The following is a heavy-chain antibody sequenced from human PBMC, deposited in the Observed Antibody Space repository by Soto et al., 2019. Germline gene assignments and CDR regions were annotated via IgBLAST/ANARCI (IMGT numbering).Heavy chain of an antibody. CDR1: GYTFTNYW. V-gene: IGHV5-51*01. CDR2: VQPGDSDT. Sequence: SLKISCKVSGYTFTNYWIGWVRQVPGKGLEWMTLVQPGDSDTRYSPSFQGQVTISADTALSTTYLQWDTLKPSDTAIYFCASDSHCDGGNCPMGGFDMWGQGTMVTVSS. D-gene: IGHD2-15*01. CDR3: ASDSHCDGGNCPMGGFDM. J-gene: IGHJ3*02.